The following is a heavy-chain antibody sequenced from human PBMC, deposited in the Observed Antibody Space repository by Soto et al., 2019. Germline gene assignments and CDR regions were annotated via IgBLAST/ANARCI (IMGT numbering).Heavy chain of an antibody. J-gene: IGHJ6*02. V-gene: IGHV2-5*02. CDR2: IYWDDDR. Sequence: ESGPTLVNPTQTLTLTCTFSGFSLSTSGVGVGWIRQPPGKAPEWLAVIYWDDDRRYSPSLKSRLTITKDTSKNQVVLTMTNMDPVDTGTYYCAHASISPYYYYGMDVWGQGTTVTVSS. CDR3: AHASISPYYYYGMDV. CDR1: GFSLSTSGVG. D-gene: IGHD1-20*01.